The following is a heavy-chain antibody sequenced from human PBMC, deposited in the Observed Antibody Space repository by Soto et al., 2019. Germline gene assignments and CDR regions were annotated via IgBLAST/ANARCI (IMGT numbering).Heavy chain of an antibody. CDR3: ARQMADEPTSPFDY. CDR1: GVSIRPYF. D-gene: IGHD6-19*01. Sequence: SETLSLTCAVSGVSIRPYFWSWIRQSPEKGLEWIGYVDYSGNTNYNPSLKSRVVISVDTSKSLFTLRLTSMTAADTAVYYCARQMADEPTSPFDYWGQGPPVTLSS. CDR2: VDYSGNT. V-gene: IGHV4-59*01. J-gene: IGHJ4*02.